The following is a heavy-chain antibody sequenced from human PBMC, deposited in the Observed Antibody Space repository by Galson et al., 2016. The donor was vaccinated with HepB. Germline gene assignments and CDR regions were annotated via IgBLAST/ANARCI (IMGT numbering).Heavy chain of an antibody. V-gene: IGHV3-23*01. Sequence: SLRLSCAASGFTFSSYAVSWVRQAPGKGLEWVSGIGGSGGSTNYADSVKGRFTISRDNAKNSLYLQMNSLRAEDTAVYYCAALDTATFRDEGGYWGQGTLVTVSS. CDR2: IGGSGGST. CDR1: GFTFSSYA. CDR3: AALDTATFRDEGGY. J-gene: IGHJ4*02. D-gene: IGHD5-18*01.